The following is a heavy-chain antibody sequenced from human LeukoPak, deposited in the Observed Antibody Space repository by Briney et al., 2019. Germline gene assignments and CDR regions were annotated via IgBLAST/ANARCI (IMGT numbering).Heavy chain of an antibody. CDR1: GYIFTSYW. J-gene: IGHJ4*02. Sequence: GESLKISCKGSGYIFTSYWIGGVRQMPGKGMEWMGISYHGDSDTRYSPSFQGQVTISADKSISTAYLQWSSLKASDTAMYYCARRPRGYDSSGYYVSFDYWGQGTLVTVSS. V-gene: IGHV5-51*01. CDR3: ARRPRGYDSSGYYVSFDY. CDR2: SYHGDSDT. D-gene: IGHD3-22*01.